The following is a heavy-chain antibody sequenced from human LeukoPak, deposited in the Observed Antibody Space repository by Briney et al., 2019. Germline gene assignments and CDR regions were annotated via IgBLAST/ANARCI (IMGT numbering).Heavy chain of an antibody. CDR3: ARDHQIAARPYYFDY. D-gene: IGHD6-6*01. Sequence: VKVSCRASGYTFSSYAISWVRQAPGQGLEWMGGIIPIFGTANYAQKFQGRVTITADESTSTAYMELSSLRSEDTTVYYCARDHQIAARPYYFDYWGQGTLVTVSS. V-gene: IGHV1-69*13. J-gene: IGHJ4*02. CDR1: GYTFSSYA. CDR2: IIPIFGTA.